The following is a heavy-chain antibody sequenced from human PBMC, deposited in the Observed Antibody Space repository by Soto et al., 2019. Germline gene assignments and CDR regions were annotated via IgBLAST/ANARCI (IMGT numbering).Heavy chain of an antibody. CDR2: IYYSGST. CDR1: GGSIISYY. Sequence: PSETLSLTCTVSGGSIISYYWSWIRQPPGKGLEWIGYIYYSGSTNYNPSLKSRVTISVDTSKNQFSLKLSSVTAADTAVYYCARDRREQQLPQVWGQGTLVTVSS. V-gene: IGHV4-59*01. J-gene: IGHJ4*02. CDR3: ARDRREQQLPQV. D-gene: IGHD6-13*01.